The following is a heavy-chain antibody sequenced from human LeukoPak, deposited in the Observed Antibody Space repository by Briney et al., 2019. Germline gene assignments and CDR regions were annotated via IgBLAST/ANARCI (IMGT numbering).Heavy chain of an antibody. CDR3: ARAIITMVRGVHFDY. Sequence: SETLSLTCAVSGGSISSGGYSWSWIRQPPGKGLEWIGYIYHSGSTYYNPSLKSRVTISVDRSKNQFSLKLSSVTAADTAVYYCARAIITMVRGVHFDYWGQGTLVTVFS. J-gene: IGHJ4*02. CDR1: GGSISSGGYS. D-gene: IGHD3-10*01. CDR2: IYHSGST. V-gene: IGHV4-30-2*01.